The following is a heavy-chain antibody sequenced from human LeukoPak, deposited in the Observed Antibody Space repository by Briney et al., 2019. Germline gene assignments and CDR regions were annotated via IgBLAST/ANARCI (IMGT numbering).Heavy chain of an antibody. Sequence: ASVKVSCKVSGYTLTELSMHWVRQAPGKGLEWMGGFDPEDGETIYAQKFQGRVTITADESTSTAYMELSSLRSEDTAVYYCARERRNIVVVPAGRGYYYMDVWGKGTTVTVSS. D-gene: IGHD2-2*01. J-gene: IGHJ6*03. CDR1: GYTLTELS. V-gene: IGHV1-24*01. CDR3: ARERRNIVVVPAGRGYYYMDV. CDR2: FDPEDGET.